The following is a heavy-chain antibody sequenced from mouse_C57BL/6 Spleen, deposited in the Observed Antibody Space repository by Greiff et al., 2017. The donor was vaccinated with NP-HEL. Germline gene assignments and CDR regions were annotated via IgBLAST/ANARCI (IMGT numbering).Heavy chain of an antibody. Sequence: DVQLQESGPGLVKPSQSLSLTCSVTGYSITSGYYWNWIRQFPGNKLEWMGYISYDGSNNYNPSLKNRISITRDTSKNQFFLKLNSVTTEDTATYYCASGRVRYSKGFAYWGQGTLVTVSA. CDR3: ASGRVRYSKGFAY. CDR1: GYSITSGYY. CDR2: ISYDGSN. J-gene: IGHJ3*01. V-gene: IGHV3-6*01. D-gene: IGHD2-5*01.